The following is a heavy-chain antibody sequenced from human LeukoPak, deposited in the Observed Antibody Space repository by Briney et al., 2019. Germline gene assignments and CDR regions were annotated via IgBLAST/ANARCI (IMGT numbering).Heavy chain of an antibody. V-gene: IGHV4-61*05. J-gene: IGHJ4*02. CDR2: LYYSGST. D-gene: IGHD4-17*01. CDR3: ARGRYNDYGFDY. CDR1: GGSISSSSDY. Sequence: SETLSLTCSVSGGSISSSSDYWGWIRQPPGKGLEWIGYLYYSGSTNYNPSFKSRVTMSVDTSKNQFSLKLNSMTAADTAVYFCARGRYNDYGFDYWGQGTLVTVSS.